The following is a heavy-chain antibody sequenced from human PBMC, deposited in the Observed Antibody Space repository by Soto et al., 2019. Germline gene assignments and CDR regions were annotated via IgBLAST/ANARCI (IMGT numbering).Heavy chain of an antibody. D-gene: IGHD3-9*01. CDR1: GFTFSNYA. CDR3: ARDHDWAFDL. CDR2: ISRTDEI. V-gene: IGHV3-48*01. Sequence: LVESGGGLVQPGGSLRLSCAASGFTFSNYAMNWVRQAPGKGLEWVSYISRTDEIHYTDSVKGRFTVSRDDAKNSLFRQMNSLRAEDTAVYYCARDHDWAFDLWGQGTLVTVSS. J-gene: IGHJ3*01.